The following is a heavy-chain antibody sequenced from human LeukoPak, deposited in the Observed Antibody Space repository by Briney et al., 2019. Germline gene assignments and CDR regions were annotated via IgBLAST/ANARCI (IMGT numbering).Heavy chain of an antibody. D-gene: IGHD2-15*01. CDR1: GFTFSNYA. CDR3: AKGCDVTCYSTFDS. V-gene: IGHV3-23*01. Sequence: GGSLRLSCAASGFTFSNYAMSWVRQAPGKGLEWVLTISGSGSSTYYAGSVKGRFTISRDKSKNTLYLQMNSLRAEDTAIYYCAKGCDVTCYSTFDSWGQGILVTVSS. J-gene: IGHJ4*02. CDR2: ISGSGSST.